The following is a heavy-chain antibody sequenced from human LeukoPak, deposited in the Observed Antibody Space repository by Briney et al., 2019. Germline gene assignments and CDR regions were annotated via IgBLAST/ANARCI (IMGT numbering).Heavy chain of an antibody. CDR2: IIPIFGSA. V-gene: IGHV1-69*05. CDR1: GDIFNSYS. Sequence: SVKVSCKASGDIFNSYSISWVRQAPGQGLEWMGGIIPIFGSANYAQKFQGRVTITTDQSTSTAYMELSSLSSEDTAVYYCAREGRSRGSLPNSYYYMDVWGQGTQVTVSS. J-gene: IGHJ6*03. D-gene: IGHD1-26*01. CDR3: AREGRSRGSLPNSYYYMDV.